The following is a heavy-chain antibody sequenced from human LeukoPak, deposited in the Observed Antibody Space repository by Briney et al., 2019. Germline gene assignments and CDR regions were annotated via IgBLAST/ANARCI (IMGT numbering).Heavy chain of an antibody. J-gene: IGHJ1*01. D-gene: IGHD3-10*01. CDR2: INPNSGGT. Sequence: GASVKVSCTASGYTFTGYTMHWVRQAPGQGLEWVGWINPNSGGTNYAQNFQGRVTMTRDTSINTAYMELSSLRSDDTAVYYCARGGAYYYGAGYLWGQGTLVTVSS. CDR3: ARGGAYYYGAGYL. CDR1: GYTFTGYT. V-gene: IGHV1-2*02.